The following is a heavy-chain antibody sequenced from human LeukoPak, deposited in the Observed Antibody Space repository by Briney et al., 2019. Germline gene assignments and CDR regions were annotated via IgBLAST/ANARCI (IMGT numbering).Heavy chain of an antibody. CDR1: GFTFSSYA. D-gene: IGHD1-1*01. CDR3: VRNWNLDS. Sequence: PGGSLRLSCAASGFTFSSYAMHWVRQAPGKGLEYVSAISSNGGSTYYANSVKGRFTISRDNAKNSLFLQMNSLTAEDTAVYYCVRNWNLDSWGQGTLVTVSS. J-gene: IGHJ4*02. CDR2: ISSNGGST. V-gene: IGHV3-64*01.